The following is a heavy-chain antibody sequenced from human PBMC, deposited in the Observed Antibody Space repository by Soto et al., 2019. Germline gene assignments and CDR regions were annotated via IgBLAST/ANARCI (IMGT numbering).Heavy chain of an antibody. CDR2: IYYSGST. J-gene: IGHJ6*02. Sequence: SATLFLTCTVSGGSISSYYWSWIRPPPGKGLEWIGYIYYSGSTNYNPPLKSRVTISVDTSKNQFSLKLSSVTAADTAVYYCAIAAAGVGSGYGMDVWGQGTTVTV. CDR3: AIAAAGVGSGYGMDV. D-gene: IGHD6-13*01. CDR1: GGSISSYY. V-gene: IGHV4-59*01.